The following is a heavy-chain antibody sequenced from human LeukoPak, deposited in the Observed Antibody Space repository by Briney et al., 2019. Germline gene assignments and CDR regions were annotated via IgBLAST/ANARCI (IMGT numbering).Heavy chain of an antibody. V-gene: IGHV3-30-3*01. J-gene: IGHJ4*02. CDR2: ISYDGSNK. CDR1: GLTFSSYA. D-gene: IGHD3-22*01. CDR3: ARDLLITMIVFNY. Sequence: GGSLRLSCAASGLTFSSYAMHWVRQAPGKGLEWVAVISYDGSNKYYADSVKGRFTISRDNSKNTLYLQMNSLRAEDTAVYYCARDLLITMIVFNYWGQGTLVTVSS.